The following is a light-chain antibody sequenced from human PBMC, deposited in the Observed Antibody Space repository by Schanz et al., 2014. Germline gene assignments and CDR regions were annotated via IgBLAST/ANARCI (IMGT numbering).Light chain of an antibody. CDR1: SSDVGGYKY. J-gene: IGLJ3*02. CDR3: CSYAGDNTLR. CDR2: DVS. V-gene: IGLV2-14*03. Sequence: QSVLTQPASVSGSPGQSITISCTGTSSDVGGYKYVSWYQQHPGKAPKLMIYDVSDRPSGVSNRFSGSKSGNTASLTISGLQAEDEADYYCCSYAGDNTLRFGGGTKLTVL.